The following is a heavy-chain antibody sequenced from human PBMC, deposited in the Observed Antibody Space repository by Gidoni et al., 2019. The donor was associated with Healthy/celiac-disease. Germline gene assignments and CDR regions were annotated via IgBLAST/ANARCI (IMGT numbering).Heavy chain of an antibody. CDR3: AREDSTGTWGYFDY. CDR1: GFTFSSYA. J-gene: IGHJ4*02. Sequence: QVQLVESGGGVVQPGRSLRLSCAASGFTFSSYAMHWVRQAPGKGLEWVAVISYDGSNKYYADSVKGRFTISRDNSKNTLYLQMNSLRAEDTVLYICAREDSTGTWGYFDYWGQGTLVTVSS. CDR2: ISYDGSNK. D-gene: IGHD3-22*01. V-gene: IGHV3-30*01.